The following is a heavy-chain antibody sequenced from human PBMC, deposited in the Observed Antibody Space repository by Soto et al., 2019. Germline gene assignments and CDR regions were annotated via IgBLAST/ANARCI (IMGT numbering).Heavy chain of an antibody. CDR1: GYTFTSYD. CDR2: MNPNSGNT. V-gene: IGHV1-8*01. J-gene: IGHJ6*03. Sequence: ASVKVSCKASGYTFTSYDINWVRQATGQGLEWMGWMNPNSGNTGYAQKFQGRVTMTRNTSISTAYMELSSLRSEDTAVYYCARESGYDSYYYYYMDVGGKGTTVTVSS. D-gene: IGHD5-12*01. CDR3: ARESGYDSYYYYYMDV.